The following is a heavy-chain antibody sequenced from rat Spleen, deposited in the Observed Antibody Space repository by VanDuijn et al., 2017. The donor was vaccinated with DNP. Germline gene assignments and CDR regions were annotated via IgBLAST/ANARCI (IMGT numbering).Heavy chain of an antibody. CDR1: GYSITSNY. D-gene: IGHD1-7*01. CDR2: ISYSGST. Sequence: EVQLQESGSGLVKPSQSLSLACSVTGYSITSNYWGWIRKFPVNKLEYIGHISYSGSTNYNPSLRSRLSITRDTSKNPFFLHLNSVTTEDTATYYCARWTRYFDYWGQGVMVTVSS. CDR3: ARWTRYFDY. V-gene: IGHV3-1*01. J-gene: IGHJ2*01.